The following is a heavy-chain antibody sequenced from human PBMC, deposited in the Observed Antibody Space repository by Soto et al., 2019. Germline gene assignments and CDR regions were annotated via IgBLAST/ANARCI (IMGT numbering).Heavy chain of an antibody. CDR1: GGSFSGYY. CDR3: AGRYCSGGSCYFSPWFDP. CDR2: INHSGST. J-gene: IGHJ5*02. D-gene: IGHD2-15*01. V-gene: IGHV4-34*01. Sequence: PSETLSLTCAVYGGSFSGYYWSWIRQPPGKGLEWIGEINHSGSTNYNPSLKSRVTISVDTSKNQFSLKLSSVTAADTAVYYCAGRYCSGGSCYFSPWFDPWAQGTLVTVSS.